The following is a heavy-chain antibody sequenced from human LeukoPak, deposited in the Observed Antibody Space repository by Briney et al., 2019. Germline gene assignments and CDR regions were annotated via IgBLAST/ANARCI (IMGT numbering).Heavy chain of an antibody. J-gene: IGHJ6*03. Sequence: PGGSLRLSCAASGFTFSSYSMNWVRQAPGKGLEWVSSISSSSSYIYYADSVKGRFTISRDNAKNSLYLQMNSLRAEDTAVYYCARVGEMATIGSYYYMDVWGKGTTVTVSS. D-gene: IGHD5-12*01. CDR2: ISSSSSYI. CDR3: ARVGEMATIGSYYYMDV. CDR1: GFTFSSYS. V-gene: IGHV3-21*01.